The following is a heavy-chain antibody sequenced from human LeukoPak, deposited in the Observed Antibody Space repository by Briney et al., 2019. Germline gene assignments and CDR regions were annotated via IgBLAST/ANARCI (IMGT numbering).Heavy chain of an antibody. J-gene: IGHJ4*02. D-gene: IGHD2-15*01. CDR3: ARDGEYCSGGSCYSGLDY. Sequence: GASVKVSCKASGYTFTSYGISWVRQAPGQGLEWMGWISAYNGNTNYAQKLQGRVTMTTDTSTSTAYMELRSLRSDDTAVYYCARDGEYCSGGSCYSGLDYWGQGTLVTVSS. CDR1: GYTFTSYG. V-gene: IGHV1-18*01. CDR2: ISAYNGNT.